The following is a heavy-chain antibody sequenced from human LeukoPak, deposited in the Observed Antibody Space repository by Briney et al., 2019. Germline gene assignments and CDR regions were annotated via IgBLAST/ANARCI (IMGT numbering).Heavy chain of an antibody. Sequence: SETLSLTCAVYGGSFSGYYWSWIRQPPGKGLEWIGEINHSGSTNYNPSLKSRVTISVDTSKNQFSLKLSSVTAADTAVYYCARALPYYYYYYMDVWGKGTTVTVSS. V-gene: IGHV4-34*01. CDR2: INHSGST. CDR3: ARALPYYYYYYMDV. CDR1: GGSFSGYY. J-gene: IGHJ6*03.